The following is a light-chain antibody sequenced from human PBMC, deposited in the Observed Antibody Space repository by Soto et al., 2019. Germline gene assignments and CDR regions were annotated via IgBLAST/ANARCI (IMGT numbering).Light chain of an antibody. CDR1: SSDVGGYNY. V-gene: IGLV2-8*01. J-gene: IGLJ1*01. CDR2: EVN. Sequence: QSVLTQPPSASGSPGQSVAISCTGTSSDVGGYNYVSWYQQHPGKAPKLMIYEVNKRPSXXXXXXXXXXXXXXXXXTVSGLQAEDEADYYCSSCAGSSNVFGTGTKVTVL. CDR3: SSCAGSSNV.